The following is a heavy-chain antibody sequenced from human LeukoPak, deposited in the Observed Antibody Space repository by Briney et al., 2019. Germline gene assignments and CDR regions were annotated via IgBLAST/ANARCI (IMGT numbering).Heavy chain of an antibody. CDR1: GFTFSSYA. CDR2: IKSKTDGGTT. V-gene: IGHV3-15*01. CDR3: TTEPGGAFDI. Sequence: GGSLRLSCAASGFTFSSYAMHWVRQAPGKGLEWVGRIKSKTDGGTTDYAAPVKGRFTISRDDSKNTLYLQMNSLKTEDTAVYYCTTEPGGAFDIWGQGTMVTVSS. J-gene: IGHJ3*02.